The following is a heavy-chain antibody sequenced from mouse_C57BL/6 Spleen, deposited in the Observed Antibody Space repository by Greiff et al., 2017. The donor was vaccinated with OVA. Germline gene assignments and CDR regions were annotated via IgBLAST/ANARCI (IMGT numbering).Heavy chain of an antibody. CDR3: ARGAMTTVHYYAMDY. D-gene: IGHD1-1*01. Sequence: EVQLQQSGPELVKPGASVKIPCKASGYTFTDYNMDWVKQSHGKSLEWIGDINPNNGGTIYNQKFKGKATLTVDKSSSTAYMALRSLTSEDTAVYYGARGAMTTVHYYAMDYWGQGTSVTVSS. V-gene: IGHV1-18*01. CDR1: GYTFTDYN. CDR2: INPNNGGT. J-gene: IGHJ4*01.